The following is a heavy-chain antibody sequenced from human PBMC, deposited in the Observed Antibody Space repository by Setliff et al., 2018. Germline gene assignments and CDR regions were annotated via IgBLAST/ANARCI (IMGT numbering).Heavy chain of an antibody. CDR2: MSPVYGIA. V-gene: IGHV1-18*01. CDR3: VRGPGPSVVVAIPFDH. J-gene: IGHJ4*02. CDR1: GYAFITFG. D-gene: IGHD5-12*01. Sequence: ASVKVSCKTSGYAFITFGMSWVRQAPGQGLEWMGWMSPVYGIANYARKFQGRVTLTADTSTTTAYLELASLRDDDTAVYYCVRGPGPSVVVAIPFDHWGQGSLGTV.